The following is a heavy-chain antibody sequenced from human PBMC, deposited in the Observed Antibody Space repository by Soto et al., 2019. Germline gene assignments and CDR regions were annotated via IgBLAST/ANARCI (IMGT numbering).Heavy chain of an antibody. D-gene: IGHD1-1*01. CDR3: ARHGLLGTYYFDF. Sequence: PSETLSLTCIVSGGSISSSSSHWVWIRQPPGKGLEWIGSIYYSGNTNYNPSLKSRVTISVDTSQNQLSLKLSSVTAADAAVYYCARHGLLGTYYFDFWGQG. CDR1: GGSISSSSSH. J-gene: IGHJ4*02. V-gene: IGHV4-39*01. CDR2: IYYSGNT.